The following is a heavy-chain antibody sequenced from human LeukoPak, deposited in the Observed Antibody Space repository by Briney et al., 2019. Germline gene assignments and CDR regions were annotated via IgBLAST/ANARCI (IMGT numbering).Heavy chain of an antibody. CDR1: GYTFTSYG. D-gene: IGHD3-22*01. J-gene: IGHJ4*02. V-gene: IGHV1-18*01. CDR3: ARDDYYDSSGTFDY. CDR2: ISAYNGNT. Sequence: ASVTVSCKASGYTFTSYGISWVRQAPGQGLEWMGWISAYNGNTNYAQKLQGRVTMTTDTSTSTAYMELRSLRSDDTAVYYCARDDYYDSSGTFDYWGQGTLVTVSS.